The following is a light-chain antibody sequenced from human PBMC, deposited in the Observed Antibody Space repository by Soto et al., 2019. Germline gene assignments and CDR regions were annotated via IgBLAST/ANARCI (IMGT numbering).Light chain of an antibody. V-gene: IGKV3-11*01. CDR3: QQRSNWPRT. J-gene: IGKJ1*01. CDR1: QNISSY. Sequence: EIVLTQSPATLSLSPGESAALSCRARQNISSYLAWYNQKPGQAPSLLIYDASNRATGTPDRFSGSGSGTDFTLTISSLEPEDFAVYYCQQRSNWPRTFGQGTKGDIK. CDR2: DAS.